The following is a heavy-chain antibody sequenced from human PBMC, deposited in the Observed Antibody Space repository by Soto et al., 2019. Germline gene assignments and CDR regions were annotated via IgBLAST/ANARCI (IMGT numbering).Heavy chain of an antibody. CDR3: ATARAVSYSRGYYSEGVDV. CDR1: GGSFSGYY. V-gene: IGHV4-34*01. Sequence: PSETLSLTGAVYGGSFSGYYWSWIRQPPGKGLEWIGEINHSGSTNYNPSLKSRVTISVDTSKNHFSLKLSSVTAADTAVYYCATARAVSYSRGYYSEGVDVWGQGTTVTLSS. CDR2: INHSGST. J-gene: IGHJ6*02. D-gene: IGHD1-26*01.